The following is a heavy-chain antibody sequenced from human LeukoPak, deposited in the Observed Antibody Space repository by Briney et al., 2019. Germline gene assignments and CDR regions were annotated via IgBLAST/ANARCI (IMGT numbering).Heavy chain of an antibody. Sequence: ASVQVSFKASGSPFTSYGISWGRQAPGQRVGWVRWISAYNGNTNYSQKLQGRVTMTTDTSTSTAYMELRSLRSDDTAVYYCARDPTLWFGEFTNWFDPWGQGTLVTVSS. D-gene: IGHD3-10*01. CDR1: GSPFTSYG. CDR2: ISAYNGNT. CDR3: ARDPTLWFGEFTNWFDP. J-gene: IGHJ5*02. V-gene: IGHV1-18*01.